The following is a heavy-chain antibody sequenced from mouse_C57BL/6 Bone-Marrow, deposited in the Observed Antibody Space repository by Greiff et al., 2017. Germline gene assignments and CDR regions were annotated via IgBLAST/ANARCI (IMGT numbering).Heavy chain of an antibody. V-gene: IGHV1-53*01. CDR1: GYTFTSYC. Sequence: QVQLQQPGTELVKPGASAKLSCKASGYTFTSYCMHWVKQRPGQGLEWIGTINPSNGGTNYNEKFKSKATLTADKSSSSAYMQLSSLTSANSEDYYCARLLDYWGQGTTLTVSS. CDR2: INPSNGGT. J-gene: IGHJ2*01. CDR3: ARLLDY.